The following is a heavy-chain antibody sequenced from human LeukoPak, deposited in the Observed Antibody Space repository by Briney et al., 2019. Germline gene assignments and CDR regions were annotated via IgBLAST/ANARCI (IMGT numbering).Heavy chain of an antibody. J-gene: IGHJ4*02. CDR3: ARGLYSSTTYYFDY. Sequence: GGSLRLSCAASGFMFSSNWMSWVRLAPGKGLEWVANIKEDGTETYYVDSVKGRFTISRDNAKNSLYLQMNSLRAEDTAVYYCARGLYSSTTYYFDYWGQGTLVTVSS. CDR1: GFMFSSNW. CDR2: IKEDGTET. V-gene: IGHV3-7*03. D-gene: IGHD6-13*01.